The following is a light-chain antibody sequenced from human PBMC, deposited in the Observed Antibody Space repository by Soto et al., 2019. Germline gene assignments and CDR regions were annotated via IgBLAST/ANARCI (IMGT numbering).Light chain of an antibody. J-gene: IGLJ1*01. V-gene: IGLV2-23*01. CDR3: CSYAGSSTFL. CDR1: SSDVWSHNL. CDR2: EGS. Sequence: QSVLTQPASVSGSPGQSITISCTGTSSDVWSHNLVSWYQQHPGKAPKLIIYEGSKRPSGVSNRFSGSKSGNTASLTISGLQAEDEADYYCCSYAGSSTFLFGTGTKVTVL.